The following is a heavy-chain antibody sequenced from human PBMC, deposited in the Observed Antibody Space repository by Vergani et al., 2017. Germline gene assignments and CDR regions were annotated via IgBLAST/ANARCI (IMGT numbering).Heavy chain of an antibody. CDR3: AKDGVVVVAATEGANWFDP. V-gene: IGHV3-30*18. CDR1: GFTFSSYG. J-gene: IGHJ5*02. CDR2: ISYDGSNK. Sequence: QVQLVESGGGVVQPGRSLRLSCAASGFTFSSYGMHWVRQAPGKGLEWVAVISYDGSNKYYADSVKGRFTISRDNSKNTLYLQMNSLRAEDTDVYYCAKDGVVVVAATEGANWFDPWGQGTLVTVSS. D-gene: IGHD2-15*01.